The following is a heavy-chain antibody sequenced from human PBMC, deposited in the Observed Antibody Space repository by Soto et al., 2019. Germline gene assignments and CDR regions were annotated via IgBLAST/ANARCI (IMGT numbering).Heavy chain of an antibody. CDR2: IYYSGST. V-gene: IGHV4-59*08. D-gene: IGHD2-15*01. J-gene: IGHJ6*03. CDR3: ARLVGNYYYYMDV. CDR1: GGSTSSYY. Sequence: SETLSLTCTVSGGSTSSYYWSWIRQPPGKGLEWIGYIYYSGSTNYNPSLKSRVTISVDTSKNQCSLKQSSVTAADTAVYYCARLVGNYYYYMDVWGKGTTVTVSS.